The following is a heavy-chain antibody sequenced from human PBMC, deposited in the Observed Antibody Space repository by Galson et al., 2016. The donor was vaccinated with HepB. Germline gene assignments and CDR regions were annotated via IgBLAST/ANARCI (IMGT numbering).Heavy chain of an antibody. Sequence: PSLVKPTQTLTLTCTFSGFSLSTSGMCLTWIRQPPGKALEWLARIDWDDVKWYNRSLKTRLTISKDTSKNQVVLTMTNMDPVDTATYYCARKAKAWAYFDYWGQGGLVTVSS. V-gene: IGHV2-70*11. J-gene: IGHJ4*02. CDR2: IDWDDVK. CDR1: GFSLSTSGMC. D-gene: IGHD1-26*01. CDR3: ARKAKAWAYFDY.